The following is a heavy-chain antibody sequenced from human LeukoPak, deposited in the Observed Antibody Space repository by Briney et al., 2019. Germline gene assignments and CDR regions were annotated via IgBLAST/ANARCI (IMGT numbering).Heavy chain of an antibody. CDR3: AKGYGSGSYYRGGCYYFDY. Sequence: PGGSLRLSCAASGFTFSSYAMSWVRQAPGKGLELVSAISGSGGSTYYADSVKGRFTISRDNSKNTLYLQMNSLRAEDTAVYYCAKGYGSGSYYRGGCYYFDYWGQGTLATVSS. D-gene: IGHD3-10*01. V-gene: IGHV3-23*01. CDR2: ISGSGGST. CDR1: GFTFSSYA. J-gene: IGHJ4*02.